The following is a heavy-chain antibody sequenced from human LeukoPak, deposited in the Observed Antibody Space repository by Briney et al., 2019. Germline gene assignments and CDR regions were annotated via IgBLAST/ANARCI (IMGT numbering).Heavy chain of an antibody. CDR2: ISGSGGST. Sequence: PGGSLRLSCAASGFTFSSYAMSWVRQAPGKGLEWVSAISGSGGSTYYTDSVKGRFTISRDNSKNTLYLQMNSLRAEDTAVYYCAKDCHWSSTSCHPLGYWGQGTLVTVSS. CDR3: AKDCHWSSTSCHPLGY. CDR1: GFTFSSYA. V-gene: IGHV3-23*01. D-gene: IGHD2-2*01. J-gene: IGHJ4*02.